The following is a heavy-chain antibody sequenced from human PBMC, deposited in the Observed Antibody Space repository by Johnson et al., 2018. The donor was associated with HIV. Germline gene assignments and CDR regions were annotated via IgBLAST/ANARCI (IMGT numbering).Heavy chain of an antibody. CDR2: IYSGGSTI. D-gene: IGHD2-21*01. CDR3: ARAPPNVAPGAFDI. J-gene: IGHJ3*02. Sequence: VQLVESGGGVERPGGSLRLSCAASGFTVSSNYMSWVRQAPGKGLEWVSVIYSGGSTIYYADSVKGRFTISRDNAKNSLYLQMNSLRAEDTAVYYCARAPPNVAPGAFDIWGQGTMVTVSS. V-gene: IGHV3-66*01. CDR1: GFTVSSNY.